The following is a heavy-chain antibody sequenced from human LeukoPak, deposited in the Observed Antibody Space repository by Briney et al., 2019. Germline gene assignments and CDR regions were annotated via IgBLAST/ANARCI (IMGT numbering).Heavy chain of an antibody. D-gene: IGHD3-10*01. CDR3: AIPPLSGTGSSRPLAEMDI. J-gene: IGHJ6*02. CDR1: GFRFSGYS. V-gene: IGHV3-48*04. CDR2: ISHTGSTM. Sequence: GGSLRLSCEASGFRFSGYSMNWVRQAPGKGLEWVSYISHTGSTMSYADSVKGRFTISRDNARNSLHLQMNSLRAEDTAVYYCAIPPLSGTGSSRPLAEMDIWGQGTTVTVSS.